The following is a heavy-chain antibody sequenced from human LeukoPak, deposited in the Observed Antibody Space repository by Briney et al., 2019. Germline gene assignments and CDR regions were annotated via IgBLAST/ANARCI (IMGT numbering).Heavy chain of an antibody. CDR2: IFHPGST. V-gene: IGHV4-38-2*02. Sequence: KPSETLSLTCTVSGYSISSGYYWGWIRQPPGKGLEWIGSIFHPGSTYYNPSLQSRVTISVDTSRNQFSLKLSSVTAADTAVYYCARDGREVGPTGYWGQGTLVTVSS. D-gene: IGHD1-26*01. CDR3: ARDGREVGPTGY. CDR1: GYSISSGYY. J-gene: IGHJ4*02.